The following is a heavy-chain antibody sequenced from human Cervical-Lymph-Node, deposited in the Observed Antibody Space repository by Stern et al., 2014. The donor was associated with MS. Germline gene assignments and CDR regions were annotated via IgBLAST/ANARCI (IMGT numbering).Heavy chain of an antibody. V-gene: IGHV3-53*04. CDR3: ARAFLDSSGGPYAFDI. CDR2: IYSGGST. Sequence: EVQLVESGGGLVQPGGSLRLSCAASGVTVSSNYMSWVRQAPGKGLEWVSVIYSGGSTYYAHSVKGRFTISRHNSKNTLYLQMNSLRAEDTAVYYCARAFLDSSGGPYAFDIWGQGTMVTVSS. J-gene: IGHJ3*02. D-gene: IGHD3-22*01. CDR1: GVTVSSNY.